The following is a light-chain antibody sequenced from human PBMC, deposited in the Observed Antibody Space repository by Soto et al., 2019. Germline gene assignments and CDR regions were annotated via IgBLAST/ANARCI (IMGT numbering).Light chain of an antibody. CDR2: SAS. J-gene: IGKJ4*01. CDR1: QGISRS. Sequence: DIQMTQSPSSLSASVGDRVNITCQASQGISRSLAWYQPKPGKAPKLLIYSASSLQSGVPSRFSGSGFGADFTLTISSLQPEDFATYYCHQASSFPLSFGGGTKVDIK. CDR3: HQASSFPLS. V-gene: IGKV1D-12*01.